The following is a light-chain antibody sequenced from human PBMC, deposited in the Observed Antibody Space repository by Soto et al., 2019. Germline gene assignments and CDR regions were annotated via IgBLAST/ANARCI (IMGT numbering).Light chain of an antibody. CDR3: QPYKT. V-gene: IGKV1-5*03. J-gene: IGKJ1*01. CDR2: KAS. CDR1: QGISSW. Sequence: DIQMTQSPSSLSASVGDRVTITCRGSQGISSWLAWYQQKPGNAPRILIYKASSLASGVPSRFSGSGSGTEFTLTIRSLQPYDFATYYCQPYKTFGQGTKVDIK.